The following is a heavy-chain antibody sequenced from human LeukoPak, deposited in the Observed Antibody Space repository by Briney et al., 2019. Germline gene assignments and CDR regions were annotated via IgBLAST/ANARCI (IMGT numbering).Heavy chain of an antibody. CDR3: ARDTQWLVPGDWFDP. J-gene: IGHJ5*02. CDR1: GFTFSDYY. CDR2: ISSSGSTI. V-gene: IGHV3-11*04. Sequence: GGSLRLSCAASGFTFSDYYMSWIRQAPGKGLEWVSCISSSGSTIYYADSVKGRFTISRDNAKNSLYLQMNSLRAEDTAVYYCARDTQWLVPGDWFDPWGQGTLVTVSS. D-gene: IGHD6-19*01.